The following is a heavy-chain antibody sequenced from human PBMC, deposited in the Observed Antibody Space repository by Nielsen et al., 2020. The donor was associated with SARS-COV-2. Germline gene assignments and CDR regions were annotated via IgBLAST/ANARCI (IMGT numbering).Heavy chain of an antibody. CDR3: ARVAGELLWFGELSSGLLGIEDY. J-gene: IGHJ4*02. D-gene: IGHD3-10*01. Sequence: GRQAPGKGLEWVSVIYSGGSTYYADSVKGRFTISRDNSKNTLYLQMNSLRAEDTAVYYCARVAGELLWFGELSSGLLGIEDYWGQGTLVTVSS. V-gene: IGHV3-66*01. CDR2: IYSGGST.